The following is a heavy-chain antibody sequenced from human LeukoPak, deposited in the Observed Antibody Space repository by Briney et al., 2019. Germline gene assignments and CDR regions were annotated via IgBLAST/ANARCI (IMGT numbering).Heavy chain of an antibody. CDR2: IYYSGST. CDR1: GGSMTIFS. J-gene: IGHJ4*02. D-gene: IGHD3-10*01. Sequence: PSETLSLTCSVSGGSMTIFSWSWIRQPPGKGLEWIGYIYYSGSTNYNPSLESRVTISLDTSKNQFSLKLSSVTAADTAVYYCAREGGTMVRGVPDYWGQGTLVTVSS. CDR3: AREGGTMVRGVPDY. V-gene: IGHV4-59*12.